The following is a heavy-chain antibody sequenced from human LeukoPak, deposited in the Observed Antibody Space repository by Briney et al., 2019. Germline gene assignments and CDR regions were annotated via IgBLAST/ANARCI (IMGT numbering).Heavy chain of an antibody. V-gene: IGHV3-48*03. D-gene: IGHD2-8*02. Sequence: GGSLRLSCAASGFTFSGYEMNWVRQAPGKGLEWVSYISSSGSTIYYADSVKGRFTISRDNAKNSLYLQMNSLSAEDTAVYYCARDYWNWFDPWGQGTLVTVSS. J-gene: IGHJ5*02. CDR1: GFTFSGYE. CDR2: ISSSGSTI. CDR3: ARDYWNWFDP.